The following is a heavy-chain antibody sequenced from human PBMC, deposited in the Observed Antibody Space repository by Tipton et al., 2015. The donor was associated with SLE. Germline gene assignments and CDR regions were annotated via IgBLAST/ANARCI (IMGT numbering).Heavy chain of an antibody. V-gene: IGHV4-4*02. CDR1: GGSIRSSNW. CDR3: ARGAPFMEWERNYFDP. Sequence: TLSLTCAVSGGSIRSSNWWSWVRQPPGKGLEWIGEIDHSGSTNSNPSLKSRVSMSVDKSKNQFSLKLSSVTAADTAMYYCARGAPFMEWERNYFDPWGQGTLVTVSS. J-gene: IGHJ5*02. D-gene: IGHD3-3*01. CDR2: IDHSGST.